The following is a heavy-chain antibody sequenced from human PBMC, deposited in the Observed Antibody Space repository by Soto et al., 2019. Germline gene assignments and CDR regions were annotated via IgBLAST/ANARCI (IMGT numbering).Heavy chain of an antibody. CDR1: GFTFSTYG. V-gene: IGHV3-30*18. Sequence: QVQLVESGGGEVQPGWSLTISCAASGFTFSTYGVHWVRQTPGKGLEWVAVISYDGTNKFYSDSVKGRFTISRDNFKNTLTLQIKSLRADDTAVYSCAKDLQAYGDYDYYCYGMDVWGLGTRVTVSS. CDR3: AKDLQAYGDYDYYCYGMDV. D-gene: IGHD4-17*01. CDR2: ISYDGTNK. J-gene: IGHJ6*02.